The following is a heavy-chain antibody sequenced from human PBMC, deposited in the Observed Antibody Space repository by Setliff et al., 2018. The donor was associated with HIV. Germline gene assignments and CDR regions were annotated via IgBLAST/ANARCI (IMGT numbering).Heavy chain of an antibody. CDR3: VNPSGAMGDFDS. Sequence: SETLSLTCTVSGASISSSSYYWGWIRQPPGKGLEWIGDIYYNGATFYNPSLKSRVTISIDTSKNQFSLQLTSVTAADTAVYYCVNPSGAMGDFDSWGQGTLVTVSS. V-gene: IGHV4-39*01. J-gene: IGHJ4*02. CDR1: GASISSSSYY. CDR2: IYYNGAT. D-gene: IGHD3-16*01.